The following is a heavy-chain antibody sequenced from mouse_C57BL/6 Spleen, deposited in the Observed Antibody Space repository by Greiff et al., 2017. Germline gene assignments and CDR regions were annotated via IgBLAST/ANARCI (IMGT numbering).Heavy chain of an antibody. D-gene: IGHD1-1*01. Sequence: EVQLQESGAELVKPGASVKLSCTASGFNIKDYYMHWVKQRTEQGLEWIGRIDPEDGETKYAPKFQGKATITADTSSNTAYLQLSSLTSEDTAVYYCARDFITTVVAFYWYFDVWGTGTTVTVSS. V-gene: IGHV14-2*01. CDR1: GFNIKDYY. CDR3: ARDFITTVVAFYWYFDV. J-gene: IGHJ1*03. CDR2: IDPEDGET.